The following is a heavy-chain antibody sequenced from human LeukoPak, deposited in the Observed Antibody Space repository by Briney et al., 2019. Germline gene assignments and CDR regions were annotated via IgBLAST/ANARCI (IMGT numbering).Heavy chain of an antibody. CDR1: GGSISSYY. D-gene: IGHD3-22*01. CDR2: IYYSGST. J-gene: IGHJ2*01. V-gene: IGHV4-59*01. CDR3: ARFRYYYDSSGYYYPNWYFDL. Sequence: ASXXLSLTCTVSGGSISSYYWSWIRQPPGKGLEWIGYIYYSGSTNYNPSLKSGVTISVETSKNQFSLKLSSVTAADTAVYYCARFRYYYDSSGYYYPNWYFDLWGRGTLVTVSS.